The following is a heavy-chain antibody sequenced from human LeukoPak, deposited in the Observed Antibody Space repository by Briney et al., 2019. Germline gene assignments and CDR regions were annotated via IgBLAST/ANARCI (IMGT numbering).Heavy chain of an antibody. Sequence: SETLSLTCTVSGGSISGYYWSWVRQSPEKGLESIGFIYSTGSTSYNPSLRSRVTISIDTSQNQFYLRLTSVTAADTAVYYCARGPSSGFGYWGQGTLVTVSS. CDR2: IYSTGST. J-gene: IGHJ4*02. CDR1: GGSISGYY. CDR3: ARGPSSGFGY. D-gene: IGHD3-22*01. V-gene: IGHV4-59*01.